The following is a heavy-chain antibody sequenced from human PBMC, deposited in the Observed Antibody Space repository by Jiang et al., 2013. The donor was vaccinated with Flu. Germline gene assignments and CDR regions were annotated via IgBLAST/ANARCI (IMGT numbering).Heavy chain of an antibody. CDR3: ARAPILYRYPYYFDY. D-gene: IGHD2-8*01. V-gene: IGHV4-59*01. Sequence: GLVKPSETLSLTCTVSGGSISSYYWSWIRQPPGKGLEWIGYIYYSGSTDYNPSLKSRVTISVDTSKNQFSLKLSSVTAADTAVYYCARAPILYRYPYYFDYWGQGTLVTVSS. J-gene: IGHJ4*02. CDR2: IYYSGST. CDR1: GGSISSYY.